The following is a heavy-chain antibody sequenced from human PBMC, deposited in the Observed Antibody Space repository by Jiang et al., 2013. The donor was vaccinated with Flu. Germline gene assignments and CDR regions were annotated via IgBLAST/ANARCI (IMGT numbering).Heavy chain of an antibody. CDR3: ARHACSGGTCYYYFDS. CDR2: LLYWEH. Sequence: GGSISSYIYFLGLGPPDPQEGPGVGWECLLYWEHLLQPSLKSRVSISVDTSKNQFSLNLSSVTAADTAVYYCARHACSGGTCYYYFDSWGQGTLVTVSS. CDR1: GGSISSYIYF. J-gene: IGHJ4*02. V-gene: IGHV4-39*01. D-gene: IGHD2-15*01.